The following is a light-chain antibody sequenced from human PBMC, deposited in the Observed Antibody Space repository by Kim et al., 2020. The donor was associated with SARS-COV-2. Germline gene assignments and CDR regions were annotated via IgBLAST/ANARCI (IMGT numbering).Light chain of an antibody. CDR2: DAS. CDR3: QQYNIYSWT. V-gene: IGKV1-5*01. J-gene: IGKJ1*01. Sequence: GDRVTITCRASQSISSWLAWYQQKPGKAPKLLIYDASSLESGVPSRFSGSGSGTEFTLTISSLQPDDFATYYCQQYNIYSWTFGQGTKV. CDR1: QSISSW.